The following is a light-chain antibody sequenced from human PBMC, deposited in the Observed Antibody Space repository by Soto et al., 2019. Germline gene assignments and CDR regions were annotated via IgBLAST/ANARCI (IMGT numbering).Light chain of an antibody. V-gene: IGKV3-20*01. CDR2: GAY. Sequence: ENVLKQSPGTLSLSPGERATLSCRASLSVTSYLAWYQKKPGQPPRLLIYGAYNRPTGIPDRFTGSGSGTDFTLTISRLQPEDFAVYYCQQYGTSPRTFGQGTKVDI. CDR1: LSVTSY. CDR3: QQYGTSPRT. J-gene: IGKJ2*01.